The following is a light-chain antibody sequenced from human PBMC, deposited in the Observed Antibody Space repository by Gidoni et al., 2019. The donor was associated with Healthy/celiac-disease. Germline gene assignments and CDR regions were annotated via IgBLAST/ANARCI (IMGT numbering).Light chain of an antibody. Sequence: QSVLTQPPSVSGAPGQRVTISCTGSSSNIGAGYDVHWYHQLPGTAPKLLISGNSNRPSGVPDRFSGSKSGTSASLAITGLQAEDEADYYCQSYDSSLSGGVFGGGTKLTVL. CDR3: QSYDSSLSGGV. CDR2: GNS. V-gene: IGLV1-40*01. CDR1: SSNIGAGYD. J-gene: IGLJ2*01.